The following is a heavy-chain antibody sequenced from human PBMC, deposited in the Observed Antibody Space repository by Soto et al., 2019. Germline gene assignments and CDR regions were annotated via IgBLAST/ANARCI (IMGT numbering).Heavy chain of an antibody. CDR3: AAARPTVSDGMDV. J-gene: IGHJ6*02. Sequence: SVKVSCKASGYTFTGYYMQWVRQARGQRLEWIGWIVVGSGNTNYAQKFQERVTITRDMSTSTAYMELSSLRSEDTAVYYCAAARPTVSDGMDVWGQGTTVTVSS. D-gene: IGHD4-4*01. CDR1: GYTFTGYY. CDR2: IVVGSGNT. V-gene: IGHV1-58*02.